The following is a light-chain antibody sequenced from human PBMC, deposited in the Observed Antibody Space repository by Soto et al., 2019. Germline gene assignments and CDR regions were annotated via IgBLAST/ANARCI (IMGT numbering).Light chain of an antibody. CDR1: QSVSSN. CDR3: HQRNK. CDR2: GAS. Sequence: EIVMTQSPAILSVSPGERATLSCRASQSVSSNLAWFQQKPGQTPRLLFNGASTRATGIPARFTGSGSGTEFILSISSLQSEDFAVYYCHQRNKFGQGTRLEIK. J-gene: IGKJ5*01. V-gene: IGKV3-15*01.